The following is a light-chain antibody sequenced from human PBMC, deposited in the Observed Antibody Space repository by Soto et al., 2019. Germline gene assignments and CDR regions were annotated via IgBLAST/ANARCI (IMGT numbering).Light chain of an antibody. J-gene: IGKJ1*01. CDR3: LQHNTYPWT. CDR2: DTT. Sequence: IQLTQSPSSLSASVGDRFTITCRASQGIESDLGWYQQKPGKAPKRLIYDTTTLQSGVPSRFSGSGSGTEFTLTISSLQPEDFATYYCLQHNTYPWTFGQGTKVDIK. CDR1: QGIESD. V-gene: IGKV1-17*01.